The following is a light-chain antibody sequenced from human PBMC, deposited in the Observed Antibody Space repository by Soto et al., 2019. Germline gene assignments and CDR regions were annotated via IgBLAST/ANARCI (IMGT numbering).Light chain of an antibody. Sequence: ETLLTQSPATLSLSPGERATLSCRASQSVSSYLAWYQHKPDQAPRLLIYDAYTRATGIPARFSGSGSGTDFTLTISSLEPEDSAVYYCHQRSNWYTFGQGTKLEIK. CDR2: DAY. CDR1: QSVSSY. V-gene: IGKV3-11*01. CDR3: HQRSNWYT. J-gene: IGKJ2*01.